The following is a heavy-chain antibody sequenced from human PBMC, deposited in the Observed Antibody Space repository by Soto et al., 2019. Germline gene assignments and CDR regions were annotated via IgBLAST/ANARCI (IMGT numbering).Heavy chain of an antibody. V-gene: IGHV3-74*01. CDR2: INSDGSST. Sequence: EVQLVESGGGLLQPGGSLRLSCAVSGSTFSNDWMHWVRQAPGKGLVWVSHINSDGSSTNYADFVKGRSTIARDNAQNTVYLQMNSRRAEDTAVYYCARDRSYSLDVWGQGTTVTVSS. CDR3: ARDRSYSLDV. J-gene: IGHJ6*02. CDR1: GSTFSNDW.